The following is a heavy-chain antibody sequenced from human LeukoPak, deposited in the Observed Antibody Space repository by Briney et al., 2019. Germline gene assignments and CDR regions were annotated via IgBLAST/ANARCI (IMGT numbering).Heavy chain of an antibody. V-gene: IGHV3-23*01. D-gene: IGHD2-2*01. CDR3: AKQRSAIVSAASNS. Sequence: PGGSLRLSCTGSGFTFSNYVMSWVRQAPGKRLEWVSGISDSGDDTDYADSVKGRFTISRDNSKNTLSLQMNSLTAEDTAVYYCAKQRSAIVSAASNSWGLGTLVTVSS. CDR1: GFTFSNYV. J-gene: IGHJ5*02. CDR2: ISDSGDDT.